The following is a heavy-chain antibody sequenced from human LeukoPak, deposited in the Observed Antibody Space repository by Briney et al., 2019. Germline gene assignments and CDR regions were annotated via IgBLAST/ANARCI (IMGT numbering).Heavy chain of an antibody. CDR2: ISGSGGST. V-gene: IGHV3-23*01. J-gene: IGHJ2*01. Sequence: GGSLRLSCAPSGFTFRSYAMSWVGQAQGRGLEWVPAISGSGGSTYYADSVKGRFTISRDNSKNTLYLQMNSLRAEDTAVYYCAKVPARRDYWYFDLWGRGTLVSVSS. CDR3: AKVPARRDYWYFDL. CDR1: GFTFRSYA.